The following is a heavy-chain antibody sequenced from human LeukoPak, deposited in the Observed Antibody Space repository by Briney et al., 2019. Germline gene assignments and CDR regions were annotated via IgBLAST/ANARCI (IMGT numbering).Heavy chain of an antibody. CDR3: ARDAIDV. Sequence: GGSLRLSCAASGFTFSSYNMNWVRQAPGKGPEWVSSISSSSSYIYYADSMKGRFTISRDNAKNSLYLQMNSLRAEDTAVYYCARDAIDVWGQGTTVTVSS. CDR2: ISSSSSYI. J-gene: IGHJ6*02. V-gene: IGHV3-21*01. CDR1: GFTFSSYN.